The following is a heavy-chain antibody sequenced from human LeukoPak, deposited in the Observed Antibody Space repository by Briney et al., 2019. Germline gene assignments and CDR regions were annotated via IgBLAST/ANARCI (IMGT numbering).Heavy chain of an antibody. CDR2: IRYDGSNK. D-gene: IGHD3-22*01. CDR1: GFTFSSYG. V-gene: IGHV3-30*02. J-gene: IGHJ4*02. CDR3: ARVAYYYDSSDVWYFDY. Sequence: GGSLRLSCAASGFTFSSYGMHWVRQAPGKGLEWVAFIRYDGSNKYYADSVKGRFTISRDNAKNSLYLQMNSLRAEDTAVYYCARVAYYYDSSDVWYFDYWGQGTRVTVSS.